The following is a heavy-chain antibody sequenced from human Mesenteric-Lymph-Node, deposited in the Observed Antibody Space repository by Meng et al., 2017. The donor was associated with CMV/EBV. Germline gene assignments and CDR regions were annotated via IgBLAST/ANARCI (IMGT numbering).Heavy chain of an antibody. CDR2: IYHSGST. CDR1: GYSISSGYY. Sequence: SETLSLTCTVSGYSISSGYYWGWIRQPPGKGLEWIGSIYHSGSTYYNPSLKSRVTISVDTSKNQFSLKLSSVTAADTAVYYCARDMGYFFDPWGQGTLVTVSS. D-gene: IGHD3-9*01. V-gene: IGHV4-38-2*02. CDR3: ARDMGYFFDP. J-gene: IGHJ5*02.